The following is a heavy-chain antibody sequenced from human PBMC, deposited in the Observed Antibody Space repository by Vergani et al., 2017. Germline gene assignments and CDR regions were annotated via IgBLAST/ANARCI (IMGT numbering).Heavy chain of an antibody. D-gene: IGHD4-17*01. CDR3: ARGMTTETTDLDGFDN. Sequence: EVQLLESGGKLVQPGGSLKVSCAASGFVFNSYHMTWVRQAPGKGLEWVSTINIGGRTSYADSVKGRLTLTRDDSKNTLHLQMNSLRPEDTAVYYCARGMTTETTDLDGFDNWGQGTMVSVSS. V-gene: IGHV3-66*02. CDR1: GFVFNSYH. CDR2: INIGGRT. J-gene: IGHJ3*02.